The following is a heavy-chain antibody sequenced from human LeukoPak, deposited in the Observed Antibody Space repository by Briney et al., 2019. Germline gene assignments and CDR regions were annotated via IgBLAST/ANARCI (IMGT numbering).Heavy chain of an antibody. Sequence: ASVKVSCKVSGYTLTELSMHWVRQAPGKGLEWMGGFDPEDGETIYAQKFQGRVTMTEDTSTATAYMELSSLSSEETAVYYCATSYDILAGYYYWGQGTLVTVSS. CDR1: GYTLTELS. V-gene: IGHV1-24*01. J-gene: IGHJ4*02. CDR2: FDPEDGET. D-gene: IGHD3-9*01. CDR3: ATSYDILAGYYY.